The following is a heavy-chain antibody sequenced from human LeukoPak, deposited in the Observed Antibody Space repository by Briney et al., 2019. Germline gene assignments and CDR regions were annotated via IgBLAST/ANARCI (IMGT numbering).Heavy chain of an antibody. CDR2: ISNDGSTT. D-gene: IGHD2-2*01. Sequence: GGSLRLSCAASGFTFSDYWMHWVRQAPGKGLVWVSRISNDGSTTTYADSVRGRFTISRDNAKNTLYLQMNSLRAEDTAVYYCARDCGSTGCDYLGQGTLVTVSS. CDR1: GFTFSDYW. V-gene: IGHV3-74*01. CDR3: ARDCGSTGCDY. J-gene: IGHJ4*02.